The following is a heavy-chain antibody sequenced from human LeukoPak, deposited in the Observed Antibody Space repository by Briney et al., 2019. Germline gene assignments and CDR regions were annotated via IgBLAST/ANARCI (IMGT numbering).Heavy chain of an antibody. CDR3: ARDRLRGFDY. V-gene: IGHV3-66*01. D-gene: IGHD4-17*01. CDR2: IYSGGST. J-gene: IGHJ4*02. Sequence: PGGSLRLSCAASGFTFSSYAMSWVRQAPGKGLEWVSVIYSGGSTYYADSVKGRFTISRDNSKNTLYLQMNSLRAEDTAVYYCARDRLRGFDYWGQGTLVTVSS. CDR1: GFTFSSYA.